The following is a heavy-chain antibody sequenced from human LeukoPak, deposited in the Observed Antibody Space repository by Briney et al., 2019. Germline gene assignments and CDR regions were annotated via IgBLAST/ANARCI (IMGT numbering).Heavy chain of an antibody. D-gene: IGHD1-26*01. Sequence: PSETLSLTCAVSGGSISNYYWSWIRQPPGKGLEWIGYIHYTGSTIDNPSLNSRVTISVDKSKNQFSLKLTSVTTADTAVYYCARHSGTYLNWFDPWGQGTLVTVSS. CDR2: IHYTGST. J-gene: IGHJ5*02. CDR3: ARHSGTYLNWFDP. CDR1: GGSISNYY. V-gene: IGHV4-59*01.